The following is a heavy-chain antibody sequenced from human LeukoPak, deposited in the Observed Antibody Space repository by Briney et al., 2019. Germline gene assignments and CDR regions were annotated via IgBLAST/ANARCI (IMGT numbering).Heavy chain of an antibody. D-gene: IGHD6-19*01. J-gene: IGHJ3*02. V-gene: IGHV3-30*18. CDR2: ISYDGSNK. CDR1: GFTFSSYG. Sequence: PGRSLRLSCAASGFTFSSYGMHWVRQAPGKGLEWVAVISYDGSNKYYADSVKGRFTISRDNSKNTLYLQMNSLRAEDTAVYCCAKDLADSSGGAFDIWGQGTMVTVSS. CDR3: AKDLADSSGGAFDI.